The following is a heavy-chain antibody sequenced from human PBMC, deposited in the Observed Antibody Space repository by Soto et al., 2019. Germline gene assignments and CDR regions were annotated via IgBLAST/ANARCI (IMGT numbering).Heavy chain of an antibody. D-gene: IGHD2-21*02. CDR3: ARGGHVVVVTAALDY. J-gene: IGHJ4*02. CDR2: VNPSGGHT. Sequence: QVQLVQSGAEVKKPGASVKVSCKASGDTFTDYYIHWVRQAPGQGLEWMGTVNPSGGHTTYAQHFLGRMAMTRDTSPSTLHMELASLTSEETAVYYCARGGHVVVVTAALDYWGQGTLVTVSS. CDR1: GDTFTDYY. V-gene: IGHV1-46*01.